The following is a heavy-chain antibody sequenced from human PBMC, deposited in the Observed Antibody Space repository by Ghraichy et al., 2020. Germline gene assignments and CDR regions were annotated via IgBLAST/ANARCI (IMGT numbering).Heavy chain of an antibody. D-gene: IGHD2-8*01. J-gene: IGHJ3*02. CDR3: ARHKWSTGAFDI. CDR1: GGSISSSSYY. CDR2: IYYSGST. Sequence: SETLSLTCTVSGGSISSSSYYWGWIRQPPGKGLEWIGSIYYSGSTYYNPSLKSRVTISVDTSKNQFSLKLSSVTAADTAVYYCARHKWSTGAFDIWGQGTMVTVSS. V-gene: IGHV4-39*01.